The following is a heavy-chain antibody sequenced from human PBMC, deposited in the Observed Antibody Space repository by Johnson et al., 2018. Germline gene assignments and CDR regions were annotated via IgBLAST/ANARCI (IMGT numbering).Heavy chain of an antibody. CDR1: GFTFSNAW. V-gene: IGHV3-15*01. J-gene: IGHJ6*02. CDR2: IKSKRDGGTT. CDR3: TTDVLISGTTDYFYYAMDV. D-gene: IGHD1-20*01. Sequence: EVQLVESVGGLVKPGGSLRVSCAASGFTFSNAWMTWVRQAPGRGLEWVGRIKSKRDGGTTDYPAPVKGRFTISRDDSSNTLYLQMSSLKTEDTAVYYCTTDVLISGTTDYFYYAMDVWGQGTTVTVSS.